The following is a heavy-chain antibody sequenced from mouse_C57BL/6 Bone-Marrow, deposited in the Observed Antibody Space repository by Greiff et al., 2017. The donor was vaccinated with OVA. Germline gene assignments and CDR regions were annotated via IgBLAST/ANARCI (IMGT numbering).Heavy chain of an antibody. Sequence: VQLVESGPGLVQPSQSLSITCTVSGFSLTSYGVHWVRQSPGKGLEWLGVIWRGGSTAYNAAFMSRLSITKDNSKSQVFCIMNSLQADDTAIYYCAKNQGAMDYWGQGTSVTVSS. CDR3: AKNQGAMDY. V-gene: IGHV2-5*01. J-gene: IGHJ4*01. CDR2: IWRGGST. CDR1: GFSLTSYG.